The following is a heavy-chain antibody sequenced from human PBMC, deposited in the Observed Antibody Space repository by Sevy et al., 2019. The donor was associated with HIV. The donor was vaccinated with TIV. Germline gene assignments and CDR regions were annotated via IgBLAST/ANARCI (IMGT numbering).Heavy chain of an antibody. CDR3: AREKPPRYCSSTSCYTGGNWFDP. V-gene: IGHV1-69*13. Sequence: ASVKVSCKASGGTFSSYAISWVRQAPGQGLEWMGGIIPIFGTANYAQKFQGRVTITADESTSTAYMELSSLGSEDTAVYYCAREKPPRYCSSTSCYTGGNWFDPWGQGTLVTVSS. CDR1: GGTFSSYA. CDR2: IIPIFGTA. D-gene: IGHD2-2*02. J-gene: IGHJ5*02.